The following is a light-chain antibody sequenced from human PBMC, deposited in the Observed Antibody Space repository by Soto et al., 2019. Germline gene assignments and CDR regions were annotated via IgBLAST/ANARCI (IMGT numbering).Light chain of an antibody. Sequence: EIEMTQSPGILSLSPGERATLSCRASQSVSRYLNWFQHKPGQAPRLLIYGASSRAAGIPDRFSGSGSGTDFTLTISRLEPEDFAVFYCLQYGSSPYTFGQGTKLEIK. CDR3: LQYGSSPYT. CDR2: GAS. V-gene: IGKV3-20*01. CDR1: QSVSRY. J-gene: IGKJ2*01.